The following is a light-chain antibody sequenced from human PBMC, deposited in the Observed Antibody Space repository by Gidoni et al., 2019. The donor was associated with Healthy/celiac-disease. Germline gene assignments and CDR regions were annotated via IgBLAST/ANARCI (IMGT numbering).Light chain of an antibody. V-gene: IGKV3-20*01. CDR3: QQYGSSPL. J-gene: IGKJ2*01. CDR1: QSVSSSY. CDR2: GAS. Sequence: EIVLPQSPGTLSLSPGERATLSCRASQSVSSSYLAWYQQKPGQAPRLLIYGASSRATGIPDRFSGSGSGTDFTLTISRLEPEDFAVYYCQQYGSSPLFGQGTKLEIK.